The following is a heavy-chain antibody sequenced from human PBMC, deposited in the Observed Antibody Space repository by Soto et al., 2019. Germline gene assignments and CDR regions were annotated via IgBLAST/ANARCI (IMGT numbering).Heavy chain of an antibody. CDR1: GYTFTSFY. CDR3: ARGAVVVPNGLIAGMDV. V-gene: IGHV1-46*01. Sequence: GASVKVSCKPSGYTFTSFYLHWVRQAPGQGLEWMGIIDPTTGTTSYTQKFQGRVTMTSDTSTSTVYMELSSLRSEDTAVYYYARGAVVVPNGLIAGMDVWGLGTTVTVSS. D-gene: IGHD2-15*01. CDR2: IDPTTGTT. J-gene: IGHJ6*02.